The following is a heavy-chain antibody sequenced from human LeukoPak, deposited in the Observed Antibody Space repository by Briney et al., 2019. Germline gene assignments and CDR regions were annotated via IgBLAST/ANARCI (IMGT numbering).Heavy chain of an antibody. CDR3: ARAPHYDFWKPGWFDP. J-gene: IGHJ5*02. CDR1: GYTFTGYY. D-gene: IGHD3-3*01. Sequence: ASVKVSCKASGYTFTGYYMHWVRQAPGQGLEWMGWINPNSGGTNYAQKFQGRVTMTRDTSISTAYMELSRLRSDDTAVYYCARAPHYDFWKPGWFDPWGQGTLVTVSS. V-gene: IGHV1-2*02. CDR2: INPNSGGT.